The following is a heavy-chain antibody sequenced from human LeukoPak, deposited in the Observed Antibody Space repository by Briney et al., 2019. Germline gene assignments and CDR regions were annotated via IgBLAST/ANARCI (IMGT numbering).Heavy chain of an antibody. V-gene: IGHV4-59*01. D-gene: IGHD5-24*01. Sequence: PSETLSLTCTVSGGSISSYYWSWIRQPPGKGLEWIGYIYYSGSTNYNPSLKSRVTISVDTSKNQFSLKLSSVTAADTAVYYCERDRARDGSDYWGQGTLVTVSS. J-gene: IGHJ4*02. CDR2: IYYSGST. CDR3: ERDRARDGSDY. CDR1: GGSISSYY.